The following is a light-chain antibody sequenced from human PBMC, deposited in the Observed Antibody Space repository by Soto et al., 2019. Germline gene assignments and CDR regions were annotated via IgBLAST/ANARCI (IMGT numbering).Light chain of an antibody. V-gene: IGKV3-20*01. Sequence: EIVLTQSPGTLSLSPGERATLSCRASQSVSSSYLAWYQQKPGQAPSLLIYGASSRATSIPDRFSGSGSGTDFTLTISRLEPEDFSVYYCQQYGSSSWTFGEGTNVEIK. J-gene: IGKJ1*01. CDR1: QSVSSSY. CDR3: QQYGSSSWT. CDR2: GAS.